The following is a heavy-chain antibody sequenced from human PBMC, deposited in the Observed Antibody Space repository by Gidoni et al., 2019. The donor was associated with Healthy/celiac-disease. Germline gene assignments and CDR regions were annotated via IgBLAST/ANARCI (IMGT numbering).Heavy chain of an antibody. Sequence: QLQLQESGPGLVKPSETLSLTCTVSGGSISSSSYYWGWIRQPPGKGLEWIGSIYYSGRTYYNPSLKSRVTISVDTSKNQFSLKLSSVTAADTAVYYCARQSVVVVVITSFDYWGQGTLVTVSS. CDR2: IYYSGRT. CDR1: GGSISSSSYY. V-gene: IGHV4-39*01. J-gene: IGHJ4*02. CDR3: ARQSVVVVVITSFDY. D-gene: IGHD3-22*01.